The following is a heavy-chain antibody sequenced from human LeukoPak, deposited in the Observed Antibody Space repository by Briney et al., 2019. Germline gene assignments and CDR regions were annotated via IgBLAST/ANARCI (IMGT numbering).Heavy chain of an antibody. CDR2: IYPGDSDT. CDR3: ARPSTTVATRGEIDY. V-gene: IGHV5-51*01. CDR1: GYSFTSYW. Sequence: GESLKISCKGSGYSFTSYWIGWVRQMPGKGLEWIRIIYPGDSDTRYSPSFQGQVTISADKSISTAYLQWSSLKASDTAMYYCARPSTTVATRGEIDYWGQGTLVTVSS. J-gene: IGHJ4*02. D-gene: IGHD4-23*01.